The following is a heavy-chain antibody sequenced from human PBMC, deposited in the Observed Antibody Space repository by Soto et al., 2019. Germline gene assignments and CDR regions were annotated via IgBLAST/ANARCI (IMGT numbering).Heavy chain of an antibody. J-gene: IGHJ4*02. D-gene: IGHD2-2*01. CDR3: AHRRLVGSCPAFGY. CDR2: TYWADGK. Sequence: QITLKESGPTLVKPTQTLTLTCSFSGFSLSTSGVGVGWMRQPPGKALEWLALTYWADGKRYSPSLKSRLTITKDASKNQVVLTMTNMDPVDTAPYECAHRRLVGSCPAFGYWGEGTLVSVSS. CDR1: GFSLSTSGVG. V-gene: IGHV2-5*02.